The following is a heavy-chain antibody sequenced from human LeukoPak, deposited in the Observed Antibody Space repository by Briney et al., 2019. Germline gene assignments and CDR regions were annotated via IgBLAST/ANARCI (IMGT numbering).Heavy chain of an antibody. CDR3: ARVVAGTDY. D-gene: IGHD6-19*01. CDR2: INHSGST. J-gene: IGHJ4*02. V-gene: IGHV4-34*01. CDR1: GGSFSGYY. Sequence: SETLSLTCAVYGGSFSGYYWSWIRQPPGKGLEWIGEINHSGSTNYNPSLESRVTISVDTSKNQFSLKLSSVTAADTAVYYCARVVAGTDYWGQGTLVTVSS.